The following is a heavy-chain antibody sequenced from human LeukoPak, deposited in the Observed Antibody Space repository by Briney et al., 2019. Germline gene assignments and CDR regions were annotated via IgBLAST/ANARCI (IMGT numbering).Heavy chain of an antibody. CDR2: IYSSGSI. D-gene: IGHD5-18*01. V-gene: IGHV4-59*01. J-gene: IGHJ4*02. CDR3: ARGYSFALYYFDY. CDR1: GDSISGYY. Sequence: SETLSLTCSVSGDSISGYYWSWIRQPPGKGLEWIGYIYSSGSISYNPSLKSRVTISVDTSENQFSLKLRSVTAADTAKYYCARGYSFALYYFDYWGQGPLVTVSS.